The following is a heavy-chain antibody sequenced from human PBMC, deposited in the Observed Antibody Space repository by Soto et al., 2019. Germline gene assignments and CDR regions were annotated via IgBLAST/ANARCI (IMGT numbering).Heavy chain of an antibody. D-gene: IGHD3-22*01. CDR2: FDPEDGET. CDR3: ASYHFDNIGYQADY. CDR1: GYTLTELS. J-gene: IGHJ4*02. V-gene: IGHV1-24*01. Sequence: ASVKVSCKVSGYTLTELSMHWVRQAPGKGLEWMGGFDPEDGETIYAQKFQGRVTMTEDTSTDTAYMELSSLKPSDSAMYYCASYHFDNIGYQADYWGPGTLVTVSS.